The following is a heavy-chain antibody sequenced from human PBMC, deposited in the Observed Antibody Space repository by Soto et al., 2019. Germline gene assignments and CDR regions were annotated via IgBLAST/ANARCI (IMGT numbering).Heavy chain of an antibody. V-gene: IGHV5-51*01. Sequence: EVQLVQSGAEVKKPGESLKISCKGSGYSFTSYWIGWVRQMPGKGLEWMGIIYPGDSDTRYSPSFQGQVTISADKSISTAYLQWSSLKASDTAMYYCATRSSECSGGSCYWDYWGQGTLVTVSS. CDR3: ATRSSECSGGSCYWDY. CDR1: GYSFTSYW. J-gene: IGHJ4*02. CDR2: IYPGDSDT. D-gene: IGHD2-15*01.